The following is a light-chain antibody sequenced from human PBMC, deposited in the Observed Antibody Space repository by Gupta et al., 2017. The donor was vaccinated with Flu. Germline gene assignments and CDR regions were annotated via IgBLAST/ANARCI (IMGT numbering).Light chain of an antibody. Sequence: GDRVTITCRASQGISNYLDWYQQKPGKVPKLLIYAASNLQTGVPSRFRGSGSGTDFTLTISSLQPEDVATYYCQKYNSAPRTFGQGTKVEIK. J-gene: IGKJ1*01. CDR2: AAS. V-gene: IGKV1-27*01. CDR3: QKYNSAPRT. CDR1: QGISNY.